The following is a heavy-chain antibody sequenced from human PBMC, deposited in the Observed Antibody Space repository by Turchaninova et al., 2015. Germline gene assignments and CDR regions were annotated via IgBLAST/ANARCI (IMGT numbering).Heavy chain of an antibody. CDR3: ARGLFYYDTRGFPGGY. V-gene: IGHV4-34*01. D-gene: IGHD3-22*01. CDR1: GGSFSGYY. Sequence: QVQLQQWGAGLLKPSEPLSLTCAVYGGSFSGYYCIGIRQPPGKGLEWIGEINHSGSTNYNPSLKSRVTISVDTSKNQFSLKLSSVTAADTAVYYCARGLFYYDTRGFPGGYWGQGTLVTVSS. CDR2: INHSGST. J-gene: IGHJ4*02.